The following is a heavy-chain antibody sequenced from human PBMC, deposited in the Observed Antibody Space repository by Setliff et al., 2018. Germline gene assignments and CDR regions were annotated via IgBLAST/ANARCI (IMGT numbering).Heavy chain of an antibody. CDR3: ARGYCNSVGCFFAGWFDP. J-gene: IGHJ5*02. CDR2: IFYTGST. V-gene: IGHV4-39*07. Sequence: PSETLSLTCTVSNGSISSGNYFWGWIRQPPGKGLEWMGSIFYTGSTYYSPSLKSRVTISVDTSKNQFSLKLSSVTAADTAVYYCARGYCNSVGCFFAGWFDPWGQGTLVTVSS. D-gene: IGHD2-2*01. CDR1: NGSISSGNYF.